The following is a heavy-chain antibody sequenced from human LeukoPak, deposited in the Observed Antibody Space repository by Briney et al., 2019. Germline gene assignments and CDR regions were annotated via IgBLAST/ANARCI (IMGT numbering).Heavy chain of an antibody. CDR2: IYSSGSA. J-gene: IGHJ3*01. Sequence: SETLSLTCTVSGDSISSYYWNWIRQPAGKGLEWIGRIYSSGSADYNSSLKSRVTMSVDTSKNQFFLKLNSVTAADTAVYYCARDKSDKRTTVTTYAFDFWGQGTKVTVSS. CDR1: GDSISSYY. CDR3: ARDKSDKRTTVTTYAFDF. D-gene: IGHD4-17*01. V-gene: IGHV4-4*07.